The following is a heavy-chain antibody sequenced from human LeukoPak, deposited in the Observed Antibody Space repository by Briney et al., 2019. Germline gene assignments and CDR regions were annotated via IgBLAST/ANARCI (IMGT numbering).Heavy chain of an antibody. CDR2: MNPNSGNT. V-gene: IGHV1-8*01. D-gene: IGHD5-12*01. J-gene: IGHJ4*02. Sequence: ASVKVSCKASGYTFTTYDINWVRQATGQGLEWMGWMNPNSGNTGYAQKLQGRVTMTTDTSTSTAYMELRSLRSDDTAVYYCARFGYSGYDRDFDYWGQGTLVTVSS. CDR3: ARFGYSGYDRDFDY. CDR1: GYTFTTYD.